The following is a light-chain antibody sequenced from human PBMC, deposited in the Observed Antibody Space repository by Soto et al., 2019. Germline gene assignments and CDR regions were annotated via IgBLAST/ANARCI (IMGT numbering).Light chain of an antibody. CDR3: SSYSISTAYL. CDR1: GNDVGGYDY. CDR2: EVS. J-gene: IGLJ1*01. Sequence: QSVLTQPRSVSGSPGRSVTISCTGTGNDVGGYDYVSWYQLHPGKAPKLMIFEVSNRPSGVSYRFSGSKSGNTASLTISGLQAEDEADYFCSSYSISTAYLFGTGTKVTVL. V-gene: IGLV2-14*01.